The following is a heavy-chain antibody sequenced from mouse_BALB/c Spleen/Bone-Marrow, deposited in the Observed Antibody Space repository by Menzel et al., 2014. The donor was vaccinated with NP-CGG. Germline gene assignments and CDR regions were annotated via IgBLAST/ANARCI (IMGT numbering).Heavy chain of an antibody. CDR1: GFSLTNYG. D-gene: IGHD3-2*02. V-gene: IGHV2-9*02. Sequence: VQLQESGPGLVAPSQSLSITCTVSGFSLTNYGVHWVRQPPGKGLEWLGVIWAGGSTNYNSALMSRLSISKDNFKSQVFLKMISLQTDGTAMYYCARVTSSAVGAMDYWGQGTSVTVSS. CDR2: IWAGGST. CDR3: ARVTSSAVGAMDY. J-gene: IGHJ4*01.